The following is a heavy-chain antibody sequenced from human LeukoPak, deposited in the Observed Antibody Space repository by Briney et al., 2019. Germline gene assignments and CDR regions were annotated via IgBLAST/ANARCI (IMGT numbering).Heavy chain of an antibody. CDR2: ISAYNGNT. D-gene: IGHD2-2*01. Sequence: ASVKVSGKASGYTFTSYGISWVRQAPGQGLEWMGWISAYNGNTNYAQKLQGRVTMTTDTSTSTAYMELRSLRSDDTAVYYCARGVDDEIVVVPAAMPFGYWGQGTLVTVSS. CDR3: ARGVDDEIVVVPAAMPFGY. V-gene: IGHV1-18*04. CDR1: GYTFTSYG. J-gene: IGHJ4*02.